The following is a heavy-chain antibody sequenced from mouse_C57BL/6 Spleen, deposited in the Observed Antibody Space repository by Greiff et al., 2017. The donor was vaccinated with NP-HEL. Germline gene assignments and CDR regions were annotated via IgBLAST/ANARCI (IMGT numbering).Heavy chain of an antibody. Sequence: DVQLQESGPGLVKPSQSLSLTCSVTGYSITSGYYWNWIRQFPGNKLEWMGYISYDGSNNYNPSLKNRISITRDTSKNQFFLKLNSVTTEDTATYYGAREDDYDGFAYWGQGTLVTVSA. CDR1: GYSITSGYY. D-gene: IGHD2-4*01. CDR2: ISYDGSN. V-gene: IGHV3-6*01. J-gene: IGHJ3*01. CDR3: AREDDYDGFAY.